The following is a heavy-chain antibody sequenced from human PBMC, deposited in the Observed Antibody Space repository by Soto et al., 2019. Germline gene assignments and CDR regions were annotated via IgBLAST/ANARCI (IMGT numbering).Heavy chain of an antibody. Sequence: QVQLVQSGAEVKRPGSSVKVSCKASGGTFSSYSVSWVRQAPGQGLEWMGRIIPLLGTADYAQKFRGRVTVTADKSSSTAYMELSSLRSEDTAVYYCASSSSWFGDYYYYMDVWGKGTTVTVSS. D-gene: IGHD6-13*01. CDR2: IIPLLGTA. J-gene: IGHJ6*03. CDR3: ASSSSWFGDYYYYMDV. CDR1: GGTFSSYS. V-gene: IGHV1-69*08.